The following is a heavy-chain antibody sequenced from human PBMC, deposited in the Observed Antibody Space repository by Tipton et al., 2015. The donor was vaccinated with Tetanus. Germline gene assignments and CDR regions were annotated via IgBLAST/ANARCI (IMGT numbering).Heavy chain of an antibody. CDR2: IWSDGSEQ. D-gene: IGHD1-1*01. Sequence: SLRLSCAASGFNFGTHVMHWVRQAPGKGLEWVAVIWSDGSEQYYANSVKGRFTISRDNSRDTLFLQMNSLTADDTAVYYCVRESESPGAFDMWGQGTVVAVS. CDR3: VRESESPGAFDM. J-gene: IGHJ3*02. V-gene: IGHV3-33*08. CDR1: GFNFGTHV.